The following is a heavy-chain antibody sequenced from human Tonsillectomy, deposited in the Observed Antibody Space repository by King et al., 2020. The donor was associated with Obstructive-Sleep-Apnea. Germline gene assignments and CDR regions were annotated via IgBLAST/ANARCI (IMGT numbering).Heavy chain of an antibody. J-gene: IGHJ4*02. V-gene: IGHV3-30*04. Sequence: VQLVESGGGVVQPGKSLRLSCAAAGFTFSNYAMHWVRQAPGKGLEWVAITSYDGNNKYYADSVKGRFTISRDNSPNTLYLQMNSLRPDDTAVYYCARDLYVIQTWCMYEYWGQGTLVSVSS. CDR2: TSYDGNNK. D-gene: IGHD2-8*01. CDR1: GFTFSNYA. CDR3: ARDLYVIQTWCMYEY.